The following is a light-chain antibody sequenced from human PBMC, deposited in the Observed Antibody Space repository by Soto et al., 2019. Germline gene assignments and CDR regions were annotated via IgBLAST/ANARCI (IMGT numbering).Light chain of an antibody. CDR3: TSYTSSSTLYV. Sequence: QSALTQPASVSGSPGQSITISCTGTSSDVGGYNYVSWYQQHPGKAPKLMIYDVSNRPSGVSNRVSGFMSGNTASLTISGLQAEDEADYYCTSYTSSSTLYVFGTGTKLTVL. CDR1: SSDVGGYNY. CDR2: DVS. V-gene: IGLV2-14*01. J-gene: IGLJ1*01.